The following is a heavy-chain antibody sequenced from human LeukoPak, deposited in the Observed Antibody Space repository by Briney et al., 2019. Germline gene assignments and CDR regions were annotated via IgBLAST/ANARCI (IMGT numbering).Heavy chain of an antibody. J-gene: IGHJ6*02. CDR1: GFTFSSYE. CDR3: AREGGTVVVVAANLRRYGMNV. CDR2: ISSSSSTI. Sequence: GGTLRNSCAASGFTFSSYELYLVRKAPGKGLDRITYISSSSSTIYYADSVKGRFTISRDNAKNSLYLQMNSRRAEDTAVYYCAREGGTVVVVAANLRRYGMNVWGQGTTVTVSS. D-gene: IGHD2-15*01. V-gene: IGHV3-48*03.